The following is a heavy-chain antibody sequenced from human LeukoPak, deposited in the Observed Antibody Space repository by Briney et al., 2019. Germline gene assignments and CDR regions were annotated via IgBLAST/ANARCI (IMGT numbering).Heavy chain of an antibody. D-gene: IGHD4-11*01. CDR3: AKDLGVTGYYYYYMDV. V-gene: IGHV3-23*01. CDR2: ISGSGGST. Sequence: PGGSLRLSCAASGFTFSSYDMSWVRQAPGKGLEWVSAISGSGGSTYYADSVKGRFTISRDNSKNTLYLQMNSLRAEDTAVYYCAKDLGVTGYYYYYMDVWGKGTTVTVSS. CDR1: GFTFSSYD. J-gene: IGHJ6*03.